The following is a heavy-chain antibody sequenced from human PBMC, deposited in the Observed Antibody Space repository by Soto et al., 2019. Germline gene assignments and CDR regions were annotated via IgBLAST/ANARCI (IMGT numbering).Heavy chain of an antibody. V-gene: IGHV3-30-3*01. D-gene: IGHD1-26*01. CDR3: ARVPSSSDRAHFDY. CDR2: MSYDGSNK. J-gene: IGHJ4*02. Sequence: QVQLVESGGGVVQPGRSLRLSCAASGFTFSSYAMHWVRQAPGKGLEWVAVMSYDGSNKYYADSVKGRFTISRDNSKNTLHLQMNSLRAEDTAVYYCARVPSSSDRAHFDYWGLGTLVTVSS. CDR1: GFTFSSYA.